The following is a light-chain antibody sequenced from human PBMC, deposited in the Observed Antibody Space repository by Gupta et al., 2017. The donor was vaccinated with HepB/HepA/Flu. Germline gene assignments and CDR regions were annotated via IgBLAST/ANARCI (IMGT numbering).Light chain of an antibody. CDR3: RQALQTPGT. Sequence: DIVMTQSPLPLPVTPGEPASISCRSSQSLLHSNGYNYLDWYLQKPGQSPQLLIYLGSNRASGVPDRFSGSGSGTDFTLKISRVEAEDVGVYYCRQALQTPGTFGGGTKVEIK. CDR2: LGS. V-gene: IGKV2-28*01. CDR1: QSLLHSNGYNY. J-gene: IGKJ4*01.